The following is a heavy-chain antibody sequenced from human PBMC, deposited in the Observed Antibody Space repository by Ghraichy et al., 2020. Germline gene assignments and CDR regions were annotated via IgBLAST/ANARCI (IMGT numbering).Heavy chain of an antibody. CDR2: IRYDGTNK. CDR3: VRVVVLDVTQEGFDI. V-gene: IGHV3-30*02. Sequence: GGSLRLSCAASGFTFSTYNMHWVRQAPGKGLEWVAFIRYDGTNKYYADSVKGQFTISRDNSRNTVYLQMNSLRAEDTAVYYCVRVVVLDVTQEGFDIWGQGTMVTVSS. J-gene: IGHJ3*02. CDR1: GFTFSTYN. D-gene: IGHD2-15*01.